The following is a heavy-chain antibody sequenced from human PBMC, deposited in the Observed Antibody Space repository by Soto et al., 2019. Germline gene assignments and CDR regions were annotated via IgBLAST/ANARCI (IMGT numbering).Heavy chain of an antibody. V-gene: IGHV1-69*12. CDR3: GRIVAIRSYPDY. J-gene: IGHJ4*01. D-gene: IGHD1-26*01. Sequence: QVQLVQSGAEVRQPASSVKVSCKTSGGTFSSYAISWVRQAPGQGLEWMGGIVPIVDTATYAQKFQGRVTITADDSTSAAYMELSRLRSDDRAVYYCGRIVAIRSYPDYWGHGTLGTVSS. CDR1: GGTFSSYA. CDR2: IVPIVDTA.